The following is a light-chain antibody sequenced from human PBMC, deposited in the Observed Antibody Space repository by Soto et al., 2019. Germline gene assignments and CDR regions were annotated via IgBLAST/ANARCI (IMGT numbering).Light chain of an antibody. CDR1: SSDVGGYNF. V-gene: IGLV2-14*01. Sequence: QSALTQPASVSGSPGQSITISCTGSSSDVGGYNFVSWYQHHPGKAPKLILYEVTTRPSGVSSRFSGSKSGNTASLTISGLQADDEANYYCSSYTSSTNYVFGTGTKLTVL. CDR3: SSYTSSTNYV. J-gene: IGLJ1*01. CDR2: EVT.